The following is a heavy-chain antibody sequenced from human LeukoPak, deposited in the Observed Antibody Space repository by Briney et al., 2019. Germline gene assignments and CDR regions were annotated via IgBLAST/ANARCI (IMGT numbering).Heavy chain of an antibody. CDR1: GGTFSSYA. CDR2: IIPILGIA. CDR3: ARKRQLGGEDWFDP. J-gene: IGHJ5*02. D-gene: IGHD6-6*01. V-gene: IGHV1-69*04. Sequence: GASVKVSCKASGGTFSSYAISWVRQAPGQGLEWMGRIIPILGIANYARKFQGRVTITADKSTSTAYMELSSLRSEDTAVYYCARKRQLGGEDWFDPWGQGTLVTVSS.